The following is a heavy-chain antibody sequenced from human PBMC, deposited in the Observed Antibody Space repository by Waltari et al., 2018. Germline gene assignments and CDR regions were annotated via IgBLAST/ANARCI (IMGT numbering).Heavy chain of an antibody. V-gene: IGHV4-59*08. CDR1: GGSITSYY. CDR3: ARLEPGSAPYPFFDF. Sequence: QVQLQESGPGLVKPSETLDLTCTVSGGSITSYYWSWIRQPPGKGLEWIGCISYRGTTYYNPSLKSRVTISVDTSKNQFSLKLSSVTAADTAVYYCARLEPGSAPYPFFDFWGQGSLVTVSS. CDR2: ISYRGTT. D-gene: IGHD3-10*01. J-gene: IGHJ4*02.